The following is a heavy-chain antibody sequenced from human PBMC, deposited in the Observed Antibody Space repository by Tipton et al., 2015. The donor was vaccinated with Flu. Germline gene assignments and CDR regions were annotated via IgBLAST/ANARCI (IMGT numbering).Heavy chain of an antibody. V-gene: IGHV4-4*07. CDR1: GGSLSSFY. CDR2: IYSSGTT. CDR3: AGGSGSGTFVIFDF. D-gene: IGHD3-10*01. J-gene: IGHJ4*02. Sequence: TLSLTCTVSGGSLSSFYWSWIRQPAGKGLEWIGRIYSSGTTNFNASLKSRLTMSVDASKKQFSLTLCSVTAAVTAVYYCAGGSGSGTFVIFDFWGQGTVVTVSS.